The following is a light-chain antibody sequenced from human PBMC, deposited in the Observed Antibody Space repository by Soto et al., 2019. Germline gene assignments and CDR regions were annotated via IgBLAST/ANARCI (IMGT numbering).Light chain of an antibody. Sequence: EIVLTQSPATLSLSPGEKVTLSCRASHSISNYLAWYQQKPGQAPRLLIYDASNRATGIPARFSGSGSGTDFTLTISSLESEDFAVYYCQQRSNWPLTFGGGTKVEIK. CDR3: QQRSNWPLT. V-gene: IGKV3-11*01. CDR1: HSISNY. J-gene: IGKJ4*01. CDR2: DAS.